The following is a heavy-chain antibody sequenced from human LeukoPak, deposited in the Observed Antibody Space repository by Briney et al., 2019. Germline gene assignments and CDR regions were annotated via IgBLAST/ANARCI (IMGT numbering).Heavy chain of an antibody. CDR2: INHSGST. J-gene: IGHJ6*03. Sequence: SETLSLTCAVYVGSFSGYYWSWIRQPPGKGLEWIGEINHSGSTNYNPSLKSRVTISVDTSKNQFSLKLSSVTAADTAVYYCARAPRGRYYMDVWGKGTTVTVSS. CDR1: VGSFSGYY. CDR3: ARAPRGRYYMDV. V-gene: IGHV4-34*01. D-gene: IGHD1-14*01.